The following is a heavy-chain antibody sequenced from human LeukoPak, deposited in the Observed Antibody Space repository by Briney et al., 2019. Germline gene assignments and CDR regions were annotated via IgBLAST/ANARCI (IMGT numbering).Heavy chain of an antibody. CDR3: ASVGSKRSYYDFWSGYSPFDY. D-gene: IGHD3-3*01. Sequence: SETLSLTCTVSGYSISSGYYWGWLRQPPGKGLEWIGSIYHSGSTYYDPFLKSGVTISVDTSKNQFFLKLSSVSAADTAVYYCASVGSKRSYYDFWSGYSPFDYWGQGTLVTVSS. V-gene: IGHV4-38-2*02. CDR2: IYHSGST. J-gene: IGHJ4*02. CDR1: GYSISSGYY.